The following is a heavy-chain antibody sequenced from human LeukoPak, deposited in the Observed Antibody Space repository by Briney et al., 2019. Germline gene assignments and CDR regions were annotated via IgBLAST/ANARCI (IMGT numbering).Heavy chain of an antibody. CDR3: ATLPRSGDYCGGDCYDY. D-gene: IGHD2-21*01. Sequence: GSLRLSCAASGFTFSSYAMHWVRQAPGKGLEWVAVISYDGSNKNYADSVKGRFTISRDNSKNTLYLQMNSLRAEDTAVYYCATLPRSGDYCGGDCYDYWGQGTLATVSS. CDR1: GFTFSSYA. V-gene: IGHV3-30*04. CDR2: ISYDGSNK. J-gene: IGHJ4*02.